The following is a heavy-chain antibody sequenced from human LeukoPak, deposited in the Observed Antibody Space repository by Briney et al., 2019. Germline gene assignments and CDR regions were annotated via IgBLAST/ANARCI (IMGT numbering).Heavy chain of an antibody. CDR2: IYTSGST. CDR1: GGSISSGSYY. CDR3: ARVMRAVAGTDY. J-gene: IGHJ4*02. Sequence: SETLSLTCTVSGGSISSGSYYWSWIRQPAGKGLEWIGRIYTSGSTNYNPSLKSRVTISVDPSKNQFSLKLSSVTAAETAVYYCARVMRAVAGTDYWGQGTLVTVSS. D-gene: IGHD6-19*01. V-gene: IGHV4-61*02.